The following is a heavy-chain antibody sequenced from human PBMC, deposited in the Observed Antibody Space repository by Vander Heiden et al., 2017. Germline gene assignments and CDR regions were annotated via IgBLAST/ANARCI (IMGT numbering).Heavy chain of an antibody. Sequence: APLLESRGTLLPPWGSLRLSCAASGFTFRSYARSWVRQAPGKGLGWVSGFTVSGGSTYYAASVRGRFTISRDNSKNTLYLQMNRLRVEDTAVYYCAISSVDTAMVGHAFDIWGQGTMVTVSS. J-gene: IGHJ3*02. CDR1: GFTFRSYA. CDR2: FTVSGGST. V-gene: IGHV3-23*01. D-gene: IGHD5-18*01. CDR3: AISSVDTAMVGHAFDI.